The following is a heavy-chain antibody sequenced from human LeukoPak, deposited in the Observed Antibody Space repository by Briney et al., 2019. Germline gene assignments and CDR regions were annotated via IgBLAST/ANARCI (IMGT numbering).Heavy chain of an antibody. D-gene: IGHD6-13*01. J-gene: IGHJ6*03. V-gene: IGHV1-69*13. CDR2: IIPIFGTA. CDR1: GGTFSSYA. CDR3: ASGAAGTWAYYYYYYYMDV. Sequence: SVKVSCKASGGTFSSYAISWVRQAPGQGLEWMGGIIPIFGTANYAQKFQGRVTITADESTSTAYMELSSLRSEDTAVYYCASGAAGTWAYYYYYYYMDVWGKGTTVTVSS.